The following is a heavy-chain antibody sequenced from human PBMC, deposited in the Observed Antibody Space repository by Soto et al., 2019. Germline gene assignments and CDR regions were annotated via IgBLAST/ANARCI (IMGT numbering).Heavy chain of an antibody. CDR1: WFIVTPYL. CDR2: IKADGSGK. D-gene: IGHD3-22*01. J-gene: IGHJ4*02. Sequence: GSLRRSCAASWFIVTPYLLSCVRQVAGKGLEWLANIKADGSGKFYVDSVKGRFIISRDNAKNLLYLQMNNLRAEDTAVYYCAGETPSYDRSGSLTFGYWGQGTLVTVSS. V-gene: IGHV3-7*01. CDR3: AGETPSYDRSGSLTFGY.